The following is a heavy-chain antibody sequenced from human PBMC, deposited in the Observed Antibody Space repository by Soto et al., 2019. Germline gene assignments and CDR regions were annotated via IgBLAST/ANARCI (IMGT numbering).Heavy chain of an antibody. Sequence: QVQLQESGPGLVKPSETLSLTCTVSGGSISSYYWSWIRQPPGKALEWIGYIYSSGSTNYNPSLKSRVTMSIDTSKNQFSLKLSSVTAADPAVYYCARRGAPAGKTIFDSWGQGTLVTVSS. CDR3: ARRGAPAGKTIFDS. J-gene: IGHJ4*02. V-gene: IGHV4-59*08. D-gene: IGHD6-13*01. CDR2: IYSSGST. CDR1: GGSISSYY.